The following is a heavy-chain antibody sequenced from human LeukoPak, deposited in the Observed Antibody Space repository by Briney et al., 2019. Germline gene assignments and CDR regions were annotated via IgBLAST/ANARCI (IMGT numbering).Heavy chain of an antibody. CDR2: IYPGDSDT. J-gene: IGHJ4*02. CDR3: ARPYTYYYDSSGPFDY. CDR1: GYSFTSYW. D-gene: IGHD3-22*01. V-gene: IGHV5-51*01. Sequence: GESLKISCKGSGYSFTSYWIGWVRQMPGKGLECMGIIYPGDSDTRYSPSFQGQVTISADKSISTAYLQWSSLKASDTAMYYCARPYTYYYDSSGPFDYWGQGTLVTVSS.